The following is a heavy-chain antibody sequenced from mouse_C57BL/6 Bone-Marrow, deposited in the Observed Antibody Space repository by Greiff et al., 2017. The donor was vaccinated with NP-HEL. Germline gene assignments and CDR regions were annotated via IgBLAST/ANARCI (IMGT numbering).Heavy chain of an antibody. Sequence: VKVVESGAELARPGASVKLSCKASGYTFTSYGISWVKQRTGQGLAWIGEIYPRGGNTYYNENFKGKATLTADKSSSTAYMELRSLTSEDAAVYFCARNPLGAAYWGQGTLVTVSA. CDR1: GYTFTSYG. CDR3: ARNPLGAAY. J-gene: IGHJ3*01. D-gene: IGHD3-3*01. V-gene: IGHV1-81*01. CDR2: IYPRGGNT.